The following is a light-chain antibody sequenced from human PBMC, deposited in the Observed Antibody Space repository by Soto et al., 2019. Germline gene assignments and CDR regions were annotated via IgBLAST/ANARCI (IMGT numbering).Light chain of an antibody. CDR1: SSDVGGDNY. CDR2: DVS. Sequence: QSALTQPASVSGSPGQSITISCTGISSDVGGDNYVSWYQQHPGKVPKLMIYDVSNRPSGVSNRFSGSKSGSTASLTISGLQDEDDADYYCCSYTSSSVMFGGGTKLTVL. CDR3: CSYTSSSVM. V-gene: IGLV2-14*03. J-gene: IGLJ3*02.